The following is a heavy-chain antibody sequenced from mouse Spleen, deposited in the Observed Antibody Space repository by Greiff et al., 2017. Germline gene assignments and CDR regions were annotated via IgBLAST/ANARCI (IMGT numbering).Heavy chain of an antibody. CDR2: INPSSGYT. D-gene: IGHD3-2*01. J-gene: IGHJ3*01. V-gene: IGHV1-4*01. CDR1: GYTFTSYT. CDR3: ARSDSSGYVFAY. Sequence: QVQLKQSGAELARPGASVKMSCKASGYTFTSYTMHWVKQRPGQGLEWIGYINPSSGYTKYNQKFKDKATLTADKSSSTAYMQLSSLTSEDSAVYYCARSDSSGYVFAYWGQGTLVTVSA.